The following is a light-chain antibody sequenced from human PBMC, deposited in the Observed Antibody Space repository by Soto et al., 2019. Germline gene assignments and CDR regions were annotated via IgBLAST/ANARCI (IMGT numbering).Light chain of an antibody. V-gene: IGLV2-14*03. CDR2: DVS. CDR1: SSDVGGNKY. J-gene: IGLJ1*01. Sequence: QSVLTQPASVSGSPGQSITISCTGTSSDVGGNKYVSWYQHYPGKAPKLMICDVSNRPSGVSNRFSGSKSGNTASLTISGIQAEDEDDYYCSAFTGTTYVFGTGTKLTVL. CDR3: SAFTGTTYV.